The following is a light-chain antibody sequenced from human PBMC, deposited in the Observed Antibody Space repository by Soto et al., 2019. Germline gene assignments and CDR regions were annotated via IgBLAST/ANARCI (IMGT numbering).Light chain of an antibody. Sequence: DIQMTQSPSSLSASLGDRVTITCRASQGIGVYLAWFQQKPEKVPKLLIYAASALQSGVPSRFSGSGSGTDFTLTISSLQPEDFATYYCQKYNSAPLTFGGGTKVDIK. CDR2: AAS. V-gene: IGKV1-27*01. CDR1: QGIGVY. CDR3: QKYNSAPLT. J-gene: IGKJ4*01.